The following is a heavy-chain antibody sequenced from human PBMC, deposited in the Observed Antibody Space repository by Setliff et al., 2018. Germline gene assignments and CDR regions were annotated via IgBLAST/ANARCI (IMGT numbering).Heavy chain of an antibody. D-gene: IGHD3-10*01. CDR2: IFHTGAA. CDR3: ARVGVLWFGELLGAFDI. CDR1: GYSISSGHY. Sequence: SETLSLTCTVSGYSISSGHYWGWIRQSPGKGLDWIGSIFHTGAAYYNPSLESRFAISVDTSKNQFSLKLSSVTAADTAVYYCARVGVLWFGELLGAFDIWGQGTMVTVSS. V-gene: IGHV4-38-2*02. J-gene: IGHJ3*02.